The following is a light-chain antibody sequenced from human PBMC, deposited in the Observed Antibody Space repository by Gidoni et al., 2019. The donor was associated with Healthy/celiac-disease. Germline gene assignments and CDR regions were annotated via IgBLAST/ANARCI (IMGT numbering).Light chain of an antibody. CDR2: GAS. V-gene: IGKV3-15*01. CDR1: QSVSSN. CDR3: QENNKWPRGGT. Sequence: TTQSRATLSVCLGVRATLSCRASQSVSSNLAWYQQKPGQAPRLHIYGASTRATGITARCSGRGSGAGFTDTTRSLKYEERGVYDCQENNKWPRGGTFGQGTKVEIK. J-gene: IGKJ1*01.